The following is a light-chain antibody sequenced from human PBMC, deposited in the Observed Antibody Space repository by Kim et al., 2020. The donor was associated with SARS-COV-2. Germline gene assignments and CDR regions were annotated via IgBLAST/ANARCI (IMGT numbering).Light chain of an antibody. CDR3: NCRDSNHWV. Sequence: RTIFASWSRQKPGQAPVLVIYGKNNRPSGIPARFSAPTSGNTASLTITGAQAEDEADYYCNCRDSNHWVFGGGTQLTVL. V-gene: IGLV3-19*01. CDR2: GKN. J-gene: IGLJ3*02. CDR1: RTIF.